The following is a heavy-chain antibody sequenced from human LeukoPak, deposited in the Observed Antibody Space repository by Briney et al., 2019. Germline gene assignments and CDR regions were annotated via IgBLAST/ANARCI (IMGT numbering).Heavy chain of an antibody. CDR1: GGSISSYY. CDR3: ARGSRTIAAGVRYDP. Sequence: PSETLSLTCTVSGGSISSYYWSWIRQPPGKGLEWIGEINHSGSTNYNPSLKSRVTISVDTSKNQFSLKLSSVTAADTAVYYCARGSRTIAAGVRYDPWGQGTLVTVSS. D-gene: IGHD6-13*01. J-gene: IGHJ5*02. CDR2: INHSGST. V-gene: IGHV4-34*01.